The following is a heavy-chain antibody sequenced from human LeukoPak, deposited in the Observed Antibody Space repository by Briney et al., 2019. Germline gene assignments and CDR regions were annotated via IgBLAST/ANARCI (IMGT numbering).Heavy chain of an antibody. V-gene: IGHV4-4*07. Sequence: PSETLSLTCTVSGGSISSYYWSWIRQPAGKGLEWIGRIYTSGSTNYNPSLKSRVTMSVDTSKNQFSLKLSSVTAADTAVYYCARWHSGSYRYYYHYMDVWGKGTTVTVSS. D-gene: IGHD1-26*01. CDR2: IYTSGST. CDR3: ARWHSGSYRYYYHYMDV. CDR1: GGSISSYY. J-gene: IGHJ6*03.